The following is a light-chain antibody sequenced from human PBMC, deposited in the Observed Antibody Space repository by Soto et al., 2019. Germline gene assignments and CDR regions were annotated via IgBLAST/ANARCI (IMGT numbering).Light chain of an antibody. Sequence: DIQMTQSPSTLSASVGDRVIITCRASQSISAWVAWYQQKPGKAPKLLMNDASSLESGVPSRFSGSGSGTEFTLTFSSLQPDDLGTYYCQQYNSYYSFGQGTKLEIK. CDR2: DAS. J-gene: IGKJ2*03. CDR3: QQYNSYYS. CDR1: QSISAW. V-gene: IGKV1-5*01.